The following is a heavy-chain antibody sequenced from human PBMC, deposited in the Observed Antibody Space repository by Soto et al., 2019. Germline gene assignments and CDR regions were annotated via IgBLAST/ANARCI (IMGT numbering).Heavy chain of an antibody. CDR1: GFTFSSYG. J-gene: IGHJ4*02. Sequence: PGGSLRLSCAASGFTFSSYGMSWVRQAPGKGLEWVSAITGSGATTYYADSVKGRFTISRDNSKNTLYLQMNSLRAEDTAVYYCAKAPYYDFWSGYYSYFDYWGQGTLVTVSS. CDR3: AKAPYYDFWSGYYSYFDY. D-gene: IGHD3-3*01. CDR2: ITGSGATT. V-gene: IGHV3-23*01.